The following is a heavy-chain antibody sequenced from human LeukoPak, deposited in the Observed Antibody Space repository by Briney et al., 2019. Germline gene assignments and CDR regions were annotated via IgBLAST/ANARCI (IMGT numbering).Heavy chain of an antibody. CDR1: GYTFTGYY. J-gene: IGHJ6*03. CDR3: ATGPSSSPYYYYYYMDV. D-gene: IGHD6-6*01. Sequence: ASVKVSCKASGYTFTGYYMHWVRQAPGQGLEWMGWINPNSGGTNYAQKFQGRVTMTRDTSISTAYMELSRLRSEDTAVYYCATGPSSSPYYYYYYMDVWGKGTTVTVSS. CDR2: INPNSGGT. V-gene: IGHV1-2*02.